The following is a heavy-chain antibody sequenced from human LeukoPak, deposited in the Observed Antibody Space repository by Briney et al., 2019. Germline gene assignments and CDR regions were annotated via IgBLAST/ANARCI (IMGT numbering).Heavy chain of an antibody. CDR3: ARVRRSSSWHGHDAFDI. V-gene: IGHV1-2*02. Sequence: GASVKVSRKASGYTFTGYYMHWVRQAPGQGLEWMGWINPNSGGTNYAQKFQGRVTMTRDTSISTAYMELSRLRSDDTAVYYCARVRRSSSWHGHDAFDIWGQGTMVTVSS. D-gene: IGHD6-13*01. J-gene: IGHJ3*02. CDR2: INPNSGGT. CDR1: GYTFTGYY.